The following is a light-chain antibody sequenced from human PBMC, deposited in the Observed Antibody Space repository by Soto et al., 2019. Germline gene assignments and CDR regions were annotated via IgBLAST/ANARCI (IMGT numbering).Light chain of an antibody. V-gene: IGLV2-14*03. CDR1: SSDVGGYNY. CDR2: DIS. Sequence: QSALTQPASVSGSPGQSITISCTGTSSDVGGYNYVSWYQQHPGKAPKLMIYDISDRPSGVSNSFSASKSDNTASLTISGLQAEDGADYYCCSYTSSSTPWVFGTGTKVTVL. J-gene: IGLJ1*01. CDR3: CSYTSSSTPWV.